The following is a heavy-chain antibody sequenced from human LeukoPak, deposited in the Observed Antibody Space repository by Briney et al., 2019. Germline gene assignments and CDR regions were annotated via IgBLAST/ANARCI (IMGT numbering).Heavy chain of an antibody. V-gene: IGHV1-69*13. J-gene: IGHJ5*02. CDR2: IIPIFGTA. D-gene: IGHD1-7*01. CDR3: ARDPGITGTTIPRPYWFDP. CDR1: GGTFSSYA. Sequence: ASVKVSCKASGGTFSSYAISWVRQAPGQGLEWMGGIIPIFGTANYAQKFQGRVTITADESTSTAYMELSSLRSEDTAVYYCARDPGITGTTIPRPYWFDPWGQGTLVTVSS.